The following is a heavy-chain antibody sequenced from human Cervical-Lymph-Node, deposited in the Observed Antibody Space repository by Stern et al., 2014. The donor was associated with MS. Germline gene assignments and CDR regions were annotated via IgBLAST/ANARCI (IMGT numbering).Heavy chain of an antibody. V-gene: IGHV3-9*01. J-gene: IGHJ2*01. Sequence: EVQLVESGGGLVKPGRSLRLSCTASGFSFDDYAMPWVRQAPGKGLEWVSGLTWNSDKIAYADSVKGRFTISRDNAKNSLYLQMDSLRPEDTAFYYCVKPYWTQLWASHFDLWGRGSLVTVSS. D-gene: IGHD1-1*01. CDR2: LTWNSDKI. CDR3: VKPYWTQLWASHFDL. CDR1: GFSFDDYA.